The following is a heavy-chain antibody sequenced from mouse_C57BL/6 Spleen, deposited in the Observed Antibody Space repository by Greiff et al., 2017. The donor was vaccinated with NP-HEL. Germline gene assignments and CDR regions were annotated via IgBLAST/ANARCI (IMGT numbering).Heavy chain of an antibody. Sequence: QVQLQQPGAELVMPGASVKLSCKASGYTFTSYWMHWVKRRPGQGLEWIGEIDPSDSYTNYNQKFKGKSTLTVDKSSSTAYMQLSSLTSEDSAVYYCARPYPEGAMDYWGQGTSVTVSS. V-gene: IGHV1-69*01. CDR2: IDPSDSYT. CDR1: GYTFTSYW. D-gene: IGHD2-10*01. J-gene: IGHJ4*01. CDR3: ARPYPEGAMDY.